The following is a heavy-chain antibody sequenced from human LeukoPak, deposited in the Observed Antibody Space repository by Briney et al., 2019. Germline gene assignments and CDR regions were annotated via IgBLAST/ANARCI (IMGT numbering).Heavy chain of an antibody. CDR1: GYTFSSYG. D-gene: IGHD1-1*01. Sequence: ASVKVSCKASGYTFSSYGISWVRQAPGQGLEWMGWISPSNINTNYARKFRDRLTMTTDTPTTTAYMELRSLRSDDTAVYYCVRDQGHNVDNWGQGTLVTVSS. V-gene: IGHV1-18*01. CDR3: VRDQGHNVDN. CDR2: ISPSNINT. J-gene: IGHJ4*02.